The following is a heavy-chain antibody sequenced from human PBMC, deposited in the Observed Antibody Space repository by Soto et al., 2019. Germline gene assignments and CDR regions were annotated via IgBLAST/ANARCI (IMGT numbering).Heavy chain of an antibody. CDR2: INSDGSST. Sequence: GGSMRLSCAASGFTFSSYWMHWVRQAPGKGLVWVSRINSDGSSTSYADSVKGRFTISRDNAKNTLYLQMNSLRAEDTAVYYCARDQGYCSGGSCYVAGYWGQGTLVTVSS. CDR1: GFTFSSYW. J-gene: IGHJ4*02. V-gene: IGHV3-74*01. D-gene: IGHD2-15*01. CDR3: ARDQGYCSGGSCYVAGY.